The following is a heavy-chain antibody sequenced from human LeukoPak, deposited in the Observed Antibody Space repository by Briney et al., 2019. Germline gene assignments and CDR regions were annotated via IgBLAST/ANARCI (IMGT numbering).Heavy chain of an antibody. Sequence: GGSLRLSCAASGFSFSSYGMPWVRQAPGKGLEWVSFIRYDGTNKYYADSVKGRFTISRDNSKNTLYLQMNSLRAEDTAVYYCARVRREITIFGVVIMSYYYMDVWGKGTTVTVSS. V-gene: IGHV3-30*02. D-gene: IGHD3-3*01. CDR1: GFSFSSYG. J-gene: IGHJ6*03. CDR3: ARVRREITIFGVVIMSYYYMDV. CDR2: IRYDGTNK.